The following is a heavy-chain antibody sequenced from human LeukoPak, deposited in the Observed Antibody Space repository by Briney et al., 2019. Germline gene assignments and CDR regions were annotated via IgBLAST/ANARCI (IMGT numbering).Heavy chain of an antibody. D-gene: IGHD5-12*01. V-gene: IGHV1-2*02. J-gene: IGHJ4*02. CDR2: ISPNSGGT. CDR1: GYTFTAYY. CDR3: ARGRAQNEDQWLLQGY. Sequence: ASVKVSCKASGYTFTAYYIHWVRQAPGQGLEWMGWISPNSGGTNYAQKFQGRVTVTRDTSISTAHMELSGLISDDTAVYYCARGRAQNEDQWLLQGYWGQGTLVTISS.